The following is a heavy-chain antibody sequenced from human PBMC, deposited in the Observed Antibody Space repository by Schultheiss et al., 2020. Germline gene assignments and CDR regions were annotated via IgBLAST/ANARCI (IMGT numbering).Heavy chain of an antibody. V-gene: IGHV3-23*01. J-gene: IGHJ4*02. CDR2: ISGSGGST. CDR1: GFTFSSYA. Sequence: GGSLRLSCAASGFTFSSYAMSWVRQAPGKGLEWVSAISGSGGSTYYADSVKGRFTISRDNSKNTLYLQMGSLRAEDMAVYYCARGNTVVTPWLVYWGQGTLVTVSS. CDR3: ARGNTVVTPWLVY. D-gene: IGHD4-23*01.